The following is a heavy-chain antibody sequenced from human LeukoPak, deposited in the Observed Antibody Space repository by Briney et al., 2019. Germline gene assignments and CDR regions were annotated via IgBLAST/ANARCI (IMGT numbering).Heavy chain of an antibody. V-gene: IGHV1-46*01. Sequence: EASVKVSCKASGYTSTSYYMHWVRQAPGQGLEWMGIINPSGGSTSYAQMFQGRVTMTRDTSTRTVYMEMSSLTSEDTALYYCAREREDSYYFDYWGQGTLVTVSS. CDR3: AREREDSYYFDY. CDR1: GYTSTSYY. J-gene: IGHJ4*02. CDR2: INPSGGST. D-gene: IGHD5-18*01.